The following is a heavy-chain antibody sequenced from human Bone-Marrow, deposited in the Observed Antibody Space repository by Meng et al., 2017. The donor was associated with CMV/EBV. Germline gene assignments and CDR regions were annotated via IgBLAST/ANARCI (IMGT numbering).Heavy chain of an antibody. CDR3: ARDGTTSRWDYYYGMDV. CDR1: GFTFSDYY. Sequence: GESLKISCAASGFTFSDYYMNWVRQAPGKGLEWVSSISSSSTIYYADSVKGRFTISRDNSKNTLYLQMNSLRAEDTAVYYCARDGTTSRWDYYYGMDVWGQGTTVTVSS. CDR2: ISSSSTI. J-gene: IGHJ6*02. V-gene: IGHV3-69-1*01. D-gene: IGHD4-17*01.